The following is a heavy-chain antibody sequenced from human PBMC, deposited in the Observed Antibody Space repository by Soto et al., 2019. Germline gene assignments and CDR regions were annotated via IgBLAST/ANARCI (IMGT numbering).Heavy chain of an antibody. CDR2: LIHGGST. Sequence: SQTLSLTCAIYGASLGGFHWTWLRQAPGKWLAWIGELIHGGSTNYNPSLKSRVSFSLDTSKNQFSLQIMSVTAADTAVYYCARSPLGYDYVRQTWREVGDSFDIWGRGTLVTVSS. CDR1: GASLGGFH. CDR3: ARSPLGYDYVRQTWREVGDSFDI. V-gene: IGHV4-34*12. D-gene: IGHD3-16*01. J-gene: IGHJ3*02.